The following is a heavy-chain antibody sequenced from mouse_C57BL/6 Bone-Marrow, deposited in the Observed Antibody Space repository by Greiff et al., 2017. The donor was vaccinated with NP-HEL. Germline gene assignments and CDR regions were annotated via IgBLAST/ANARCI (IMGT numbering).Heavy chain of an antibody. Sequence: EVKLVESGGGLVQPGGSLSLSCAASGFTFTDYYMSWVRQPPGKALEWLGFIRNKANGYTTEYSASVKGRFTISRDNSQSILYLQMNALRAEDSATYDCARSSLLYYFDYWGQGTTLTVSS. D-gene: IGHD6-1*01. J-gene: IGHJ2*01. CDR2: IRNKANGYTT. CDR3: ARSSLLYYFDY. CDR1: GFTFTDYY. V-gene: IGHV7-3*01.